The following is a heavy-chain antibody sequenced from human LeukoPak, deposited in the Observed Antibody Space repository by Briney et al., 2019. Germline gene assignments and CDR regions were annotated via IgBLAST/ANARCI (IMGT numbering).Heavy chain of an antibody. CDR1: GFTFSSHT. D-gene: IGHD6-13*01. CDR2: ISSDGTTT. J-gene: IGHJ4*02. V-gene: IGHV3-74*01. Sequence: GGSLRLSCAASGFTFSSHTIHWVRQAPGKGLVWVSRISSDGTTTSYADSVKGRFTISRDNAKNTLYLEMNSLRAEDTAVYYCTTIAADRIGYWGQGTLVTVSS. CDR3: TTIAADRIGY.